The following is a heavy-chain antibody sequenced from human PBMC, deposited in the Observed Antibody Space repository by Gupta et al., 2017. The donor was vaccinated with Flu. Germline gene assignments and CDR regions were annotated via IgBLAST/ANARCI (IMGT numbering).Heavy chain of an antibody. Sequence: DYAMSWFRQDPGQGLEWVCFIRSKDSGGTTEDAAAVKGRLKISRDESKSIAYLHMNRRYPEDTALYYCTRLKDSSGWYLAYWGQGTLVKVSS. CDR2: IRSKDSGGTT. CDR3: TRLKDSSGWYLAY. CDR1: DYA. J-gene: IGHJ4*02. D-gene: IGHD6-19*01. V-gene: IGHV3-49*03.